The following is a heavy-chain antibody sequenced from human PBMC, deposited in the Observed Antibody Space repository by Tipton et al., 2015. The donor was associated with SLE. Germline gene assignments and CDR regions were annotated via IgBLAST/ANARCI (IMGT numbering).Heavy chain of an antibody. CDR3: ASDKDPA. D-gene: IGHD2-15*01. J-gene: IGHJ4*02. CDR1: GGTFSNYA. Sequence: QLVQSGAEVKKPESSVKVSCKASGGTFSNYAINWVRLAPGQGLEWMGEIIPILNITNYAQNFQGRVAITTDESTSTAYMELSSLRSEDTAVYYCASDKDPAWGQGTLVTVSS. V-gene: IGHV1-69*05. CDR2: IIPILNIT.